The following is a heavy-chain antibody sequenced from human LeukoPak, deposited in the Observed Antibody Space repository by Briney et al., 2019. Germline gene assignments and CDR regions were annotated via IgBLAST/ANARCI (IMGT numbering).Heavy chain of an antibody. CDR1: GYTFSRHG. J-gene: IGHJ6*02. V-gene: IGHV1-18*01. Sequence: ASVKVSCKTSGYTFSRHGITWVRQAPGQGLEWMGWVSGYNGNTNYAQNVQGRVTMTTDTSTNTAYMELRSLRSDDTAVYYCAKDQESYYYYGKDVWGQGTTVTVSS. CDR2: VSGYNGNT. CDR3: AKDQESYYYYGKDV. D-gene: IGHD5-24*01.